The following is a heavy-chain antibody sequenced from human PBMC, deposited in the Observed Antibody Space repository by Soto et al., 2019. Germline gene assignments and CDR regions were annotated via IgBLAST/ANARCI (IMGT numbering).Heavy chain of an antibody. CDR1: GGSISSGCYS. V-gene: IGHV4-30-2*01. CDR2: IYHSGST. J-gene: IGHJ4*02. Sequence: SETLSLTCAVSGGSISSGCYSWSWIRQPPGKGLEWIGYIYHSGSTYYNPSLKSRVTISVDNSKNTLYLQMNSLRTEDTAVYYCARALDFWSAYFDYWGQGSLVTVSS. D-gene: IGHD3-3*01. CDR3: ARALDFWSAYFDY.